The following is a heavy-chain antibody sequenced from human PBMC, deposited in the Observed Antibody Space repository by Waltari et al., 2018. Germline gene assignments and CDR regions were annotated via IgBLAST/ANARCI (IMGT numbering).Heavy chain of an antibody. CDR1: GGSISSYY. CDR2: IYYSGST. J-gene: IGHJ3*02. D-gene: IGHD6-19*01. CDR3: ARDQWLVDGPDAFDI. Sequence: QVQLQESGPGLVKPSETLSLTCTVSGGSISSYYWSWIRQPPGKGLEWIGYIYYSGSTNYNPSLKSRVTISVDTSKNQFSLKLSSVTAADTAVYYCARDQWLVDGPDAFDIWGQGTMVTVSS. V-gene: IGHV4-59*01.